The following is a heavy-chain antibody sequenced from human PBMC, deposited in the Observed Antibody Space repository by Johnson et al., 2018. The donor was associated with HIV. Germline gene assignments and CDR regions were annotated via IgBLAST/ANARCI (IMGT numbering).Heavy chain of an antibody. CDR2: FYSGGST. Sequence: VQLVESGGGLVQPGGSLRLSCAASGFTVSSNYMSWVRQAPGKGLEWVSVFYSGGSTYYADSVKGRFTISRDNSKNTLYLQMNSLRAEDTAVYYCARGDDSSAWGAFDIWGQGTMVTVSS. D-gene: IGHD3-22*01. J-gene: IGHJ3*02. CDR3: ARGDDSSAWGAFDI. V-gene: IGHV3-66*01. CDR1: GFTVSSNY.